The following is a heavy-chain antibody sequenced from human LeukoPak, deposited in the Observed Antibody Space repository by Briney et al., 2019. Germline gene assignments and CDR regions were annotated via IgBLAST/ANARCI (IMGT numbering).Heavy chain of an antibody. Sequence: SETLSLTCAVYGGSFSGYYWSWIRQPPGKGLEWIGEINHSGSTNYNPSLKSRVTISVDTSKNQFSLKLSSVTAADTAVYYCARAGAHIVVVPAAIIESSMAAREFDYWGQGTLVTVSS. D-gene: IGHD2-2*01. CDR1: GGSFSGYY. CDR2: INHSGST. CDR3: ARAGAHIVVVPAAIIESSMAAREFDY. V-gene: IGHV4-34*01. J-gene: IGHJ4*02.